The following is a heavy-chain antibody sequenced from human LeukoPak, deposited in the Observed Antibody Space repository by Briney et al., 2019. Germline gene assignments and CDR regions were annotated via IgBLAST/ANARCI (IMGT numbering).Heavy chain of an antibody. CDR3: ARDLRIAVAGLDY. Sequence: GGSLRLSCGASGFTFTTHWIHWVRQAPGKGLVWVSRIKPDGSDTNYADSVKGRFTISRDNAKNTVYLQMNSLRAEDTAVYYCARDLRIAVAGLDYWGQGTLVTVSS. J-gene: IGHJ4*02. D-gene: IGHD6-19*01. CDR1: GFTFTTHW. V-gene: IGHV3-74*01. CDR2: IKPDGSDT.